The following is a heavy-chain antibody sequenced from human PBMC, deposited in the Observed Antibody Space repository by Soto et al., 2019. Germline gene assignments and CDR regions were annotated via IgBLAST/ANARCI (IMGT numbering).Heavy chain of an antibody. V-gene: IGHV3-23*01. J-gene: IGHJ4*02. CDR2: ISASGGDT. CDR1: GIIFSNYA. CDR3: ARAEYYYDSSGYHALYYFDX. Sequence: GGSLRLSCLASGIIFSNYAMNWVRQAPGKGLEWVGGISASGGDTYYADSVKGRFTISIDNSNNTVYLQMSSLRADDTAVYYCARAEYYYDSSGYHALYYFDXWGQGTLVTVSX. D-gene: IGHD3-22*01.